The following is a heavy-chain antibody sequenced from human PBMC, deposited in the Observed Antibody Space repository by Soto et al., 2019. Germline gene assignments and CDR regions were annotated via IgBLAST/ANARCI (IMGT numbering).Heavy chain of an antibody. Sequence: QLQLQESGPGLVKPSETLSLTCTVSGGSISSSSYYWGWIRQPPGKGLEWIGSIYYSGSTYYNPSLKSRVTISVDTSKNQFSLKLSSVTAADTAVYYCARPVYGSGSENAFDIWGQGTMVTVSS. CDR1: GGSISSSSYY. D-gene: IGHD3-10*01. V-gene: IGHV4-39*01. CDR2: IYYSGST. J-gene: IGHJ3*02. CDR3: ARPVYGSGSENAFDI.